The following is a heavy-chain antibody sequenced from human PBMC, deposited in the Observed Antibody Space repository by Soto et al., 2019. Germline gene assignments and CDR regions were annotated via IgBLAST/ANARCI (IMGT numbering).Heavy chain of an antibody. V-gene: IGHV3-74*01. D-gene: IGHD3-3*01. CDR1: GFTFSSYW. CDR2: INSDGSST. Sequence: GGSLRLSCAASGFTFSSYWMHWVRQAPGKGLVWVSRINSDGSSTSYADSVKGRFTISRDNAKNTLYLQMNSLRAEDTAVYYCARAYYDFWSVPSLYYCMDVWGQGTTVTVSS. J-gene: IGHJ6*02. CDR3: ARAYYDFWSVPSLYYCMDV.